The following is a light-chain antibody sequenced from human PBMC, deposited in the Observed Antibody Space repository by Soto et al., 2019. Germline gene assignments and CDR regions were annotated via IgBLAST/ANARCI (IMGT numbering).Light chain of an antibody. Sequence: DIQMTQSPSSLSASVEDRVIITCRASQSISNHLNWYQQKPGKAPKLLIFAASSLQSGVPSRFSGSRSGPDFTRTISSLQPEDFETYYCQQSYSSHPTFGQGTKVEIX. CDR2: AAS. CDR1: QSISNH. J-gene: IGKJ1*01. CDR3: QQSYSSHPT. V-gene: IGKV1-39*01.